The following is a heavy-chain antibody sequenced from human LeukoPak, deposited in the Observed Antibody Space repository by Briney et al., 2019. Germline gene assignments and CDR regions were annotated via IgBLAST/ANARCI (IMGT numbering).Heavy chain of an antibody. Sequence: GGSLRLSCAASGFTFSIYAMKWVRQAPGKGLEWVSTINGLGGSTYYADSVKGRFTISRDNSKNTLYLQMNSLRAEDTAVYYCARDQAVYDSRDLDYWGQGTLVTVSS. J-gene: IGHJ4*02. D-gene: IGHD3-22*01. V-gene: IGHV3-23*01. CDR1: GFTFSIYA. CDR2: INGLGGST. CDR3: ARDQAVYDSRDLDY.